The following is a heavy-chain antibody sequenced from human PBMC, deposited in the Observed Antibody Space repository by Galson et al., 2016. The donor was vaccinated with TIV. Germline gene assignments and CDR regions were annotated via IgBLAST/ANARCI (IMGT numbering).Heavy chain of an antibody. Sequence: SETLSLTCTVSGGSINSDLYYWAWIRQPPGKGLEWIATIYYTGSTYYNPSLKSRVSISMDTPKNQFSLKLSSVTAADTAGYYCARRTHYDSSGYSDAFDLWGQVTMVTVSS. CDR3: ARRTHYDSSGYSDAFDL. CDR2: IYYTGST. CDR1: GGSINSDLYY. J-gene: IGHJ3*01. V-gene: IGHV4-39*01. D-gene: IGHD3-22*01.